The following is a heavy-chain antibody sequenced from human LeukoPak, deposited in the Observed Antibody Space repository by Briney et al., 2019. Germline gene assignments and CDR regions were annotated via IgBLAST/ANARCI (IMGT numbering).Heavy chain of an antibody. CDR2: ISGSGGST. V-gene: IGHV3-23*01. Sequence: PGGSLRLSCEVSGFTITNHWMYWVRQAPGKGLEWVSAISGSGGSTYYADSVKGRFTISRDNSKNTLYLQMNSLRAEDTAVYYCAKQVLVAAANWGQGTLVTVSS. D-gene: IGHD2-15*01. J-gene: IGHJ4*02. CDR3: AKQVLVAAAN. CDR1: GFTITNHW.